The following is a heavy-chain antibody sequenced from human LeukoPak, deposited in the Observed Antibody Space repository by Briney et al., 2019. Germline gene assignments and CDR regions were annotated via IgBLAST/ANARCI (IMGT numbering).Heavy chain of an antibody. V-gene: IGHV3-74*01. D-gene: IGHD2-15*01. J-gene: IGHJ4*02. CDR1: GFTFSSYW. CDR3: ARDRCSGGSCYANDY. Sequence: GRSLRLSCAASGFTFSSYWMHWVRQAPGKGLVWVSRINSDGSSTSYADSVKGRFTISRDNAKNTLYLQMNSLRAEDTAVYYCARDRCSGGSCYANDYWGQGTLVTVSS. CDR2: INSDGSST.